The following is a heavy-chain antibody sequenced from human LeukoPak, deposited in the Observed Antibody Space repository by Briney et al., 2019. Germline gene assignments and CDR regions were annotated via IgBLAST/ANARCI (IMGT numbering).Heavy chain of an antibody. D-gene: IGHD3-22*01. CDR3: AREDYYDSSGSRGFDY. CDR2: IWYDGSNK. J-gene: IGHJ4*02. CDR1: GFTFSSYG. Sequence: GRSLGLSCAASGFTFSSYGMHWVRQAPGKGLEWVAVIWYDGSNKYCADSVKGRFTISRDNSKNTLYLQMNSLRAEDTAVYYCAREDYYDSSGSRGFDYWGQGTLVTVSS. V-gene: IGHV3-33*01.